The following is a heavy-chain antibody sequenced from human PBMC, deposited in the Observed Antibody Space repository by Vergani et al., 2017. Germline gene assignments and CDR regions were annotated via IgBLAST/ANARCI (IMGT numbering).Heavy chain of an antibody. J-gene: IGHJ3*02. CDR2: ISGSGGST. V-gene: IGHV3-23*01. CDR3: AKGLFMPTTVVRSPAFDI. Sequence: EVQLLESGGGLVQPGGSLRLSCAASGFTFSSYAMSWVRQAPGKGLEGVSAISGSGGSTYYAYSVQGRFTISRDTSKNTLYLQMNSLRAEDTAVYYWAKGLFMPTTVVRSPAFDIWGQGTMVTVSS. CDR1: GFTFSSYA. D-gene: IGHD4-23*01.